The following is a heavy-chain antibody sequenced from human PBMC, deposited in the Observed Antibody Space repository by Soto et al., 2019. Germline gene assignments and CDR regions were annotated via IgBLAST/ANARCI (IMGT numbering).Heavy chain of an antibody. D-gene: IGHD6-13*01. CDR3: AASSSSWYFRKYYYYYYMDV. J-gene: IGHJ6*03. CDR2: IVIGSGNT. CDR1: GFTLTIAA. V-gene: IGHV1-58*02. Sequence: GASVNGSCKASGFTLTIAAMHWVRQASGQRLEWIGWIVIGSGNTNYAQKFQERVTITRDMSTSTAYMELSSLRSEDTAVYYCAASSSSWYFRKYYYYYYMDVWGKGTTVTVSS.